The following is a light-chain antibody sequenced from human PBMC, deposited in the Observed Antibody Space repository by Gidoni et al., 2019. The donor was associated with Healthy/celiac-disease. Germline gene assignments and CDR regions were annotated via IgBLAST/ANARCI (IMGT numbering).Light chain of an antibody. CDR1: ALPKQY. Sequence: SYELTQPPSVSVSPGQTARITCSGDALPKQYAYWYQQKQGQAPVLVIYKDSERPSWIPERLSGSSSGTTVTLTISGGQAEDEAAYYCQSADSSGTDQVFGGGPKLTVL. CDR2: KDS. J-gene: IGLJ2*01. V-gene: IGLV3-25*02. CDR3: QSADSSGTDQV.